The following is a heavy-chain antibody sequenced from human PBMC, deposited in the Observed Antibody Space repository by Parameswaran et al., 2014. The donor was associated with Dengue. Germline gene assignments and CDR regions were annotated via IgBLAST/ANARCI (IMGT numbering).Heavy chain of an antibody. CDR3: AHFFGMVRGLIRGD. D-gene: IGHD3-10*01. V-gene: IGHV2-5*01. J-gene: IGHJ4*02. CDR2: ISWNDDK. Sequence: VRQAPGKALEWLALISWNDDKRYSPSLKSSLTITKDTSKNQVVLTMTNMDPVDTGTYYCAHFFGMVRGLIRGDWGQGPLVTVSS.